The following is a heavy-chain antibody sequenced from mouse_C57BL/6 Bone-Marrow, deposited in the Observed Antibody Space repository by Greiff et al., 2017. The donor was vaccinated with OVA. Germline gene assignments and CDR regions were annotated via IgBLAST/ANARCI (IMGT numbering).Heavy chain of an antibody. CDR3: ASPRTGTGAMDY. Sequence: DVKLVESGGDLVKPGGSLKLSCAASGFTFSSYGMSWVRQTPDKRLEWVATISSGGSYTYYPDSVKGRFTISRDNAKNTLYLQMSSLKSEDTVMYYCASPRTGTGAMDYWGQGTSVTVSS. CDR2: ISSGGSYT. V-gene: IGHV5-6*02. D-gene: IGHD4-1*01. CDR1: GFTFSSYG. J-gene: IGHJ4*01.